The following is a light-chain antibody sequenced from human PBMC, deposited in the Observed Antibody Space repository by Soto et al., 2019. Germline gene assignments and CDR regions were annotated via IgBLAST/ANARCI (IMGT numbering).Light chain of an antibody. CDR1: QSVSSSY. J-gene: IGKJ2*01. Sequence: EIVLTQSPGTLSLSPGERATLSCRDSQSVSSSYLAWYQRKPGQAPRLLIYGASSRATGIPDRFSGSGSGTDYTLTISRLEPEDFAVYYCHQYGISPPYTFGQGTKLEIK. CDR3: HQYGISPPYT. CDR2: GAS. V-gene: IGKV3-20*01.